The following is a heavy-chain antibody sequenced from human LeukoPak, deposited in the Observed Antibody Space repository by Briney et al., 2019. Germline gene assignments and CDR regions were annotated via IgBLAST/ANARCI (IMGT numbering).Heavy chain of an antibody. J-gene: IGHJ4*02. D-gene: IGHD6-19*01. Sequence: GGSLRLSCTASGFSFGDYAMSWVRQAPGKGLEWVGFIRSKAYGGTTEYAASVKGRFTISRDDSKRIAYLQMNSLRAEDTAVYYCARGLQQWLVTLFDYWGQGTLVTVSS. CDR3: ARGLQQWLVTLFDY. CDR1: GFSFGDYA. V-gene: IGHV3-49*04. CDR2: IRSKAYGGTT.